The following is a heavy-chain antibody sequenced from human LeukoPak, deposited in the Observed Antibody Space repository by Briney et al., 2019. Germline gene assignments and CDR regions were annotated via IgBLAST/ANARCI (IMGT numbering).Heavy chain of an antibody. D-gene: IGHD6-19*01. CDR1: WLTFSIPN. V-gene: IGHV3-48*02. CDR3: ARYSTGWCFDY. CDR2: ISSSGSNI. Sequence: PGGSLRLSCAPSWLTFSIPNMNCVRQPPGKGMEWVSYISSSGSNIYYADAVKGRFTMSRDNAKNSLYPQMDSLRDEDTAVYYCARYSTGWCFDYWGQGTLVTVSS. J-gene: IGHJ4*02.